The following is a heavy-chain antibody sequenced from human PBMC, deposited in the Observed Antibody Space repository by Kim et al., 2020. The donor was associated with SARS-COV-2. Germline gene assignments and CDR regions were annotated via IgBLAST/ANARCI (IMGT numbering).Heavy chain of an antibody. J-gene: IGHJ4*02. D-gene: IGHD6-13*01. CDR3: ARDTVAAAGTFSVDY. CDR1: GGSISSSNYY. Sequence: SETLSLTCTVSGGSISSSNYYWGWIRQPTGKGREWIGSNYDSGSTYYNPSIKSRVTMSVDTSKNQFSLKLSSVTAAATAFYYCARDTVAAAGTFSVDYWGQGALVTVSS. CDR2: NYDSGST. V-gene: IGHV4-39*07.